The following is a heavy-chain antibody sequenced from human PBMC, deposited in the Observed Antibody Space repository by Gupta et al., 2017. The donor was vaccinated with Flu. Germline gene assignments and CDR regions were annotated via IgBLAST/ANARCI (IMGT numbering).Heavy chain of an antibody. D-gene: IGHD1-26*01. CDR3: ANSFGLVGATSGYYGMDA. CDR2: ISYDGSKK. V-gene: IGHV3-30*18. J-gene: IGHJ6*02. CDR1: GFTFNSSG. Sequence: QVHLVESGGGVVQPGRSLRLSCAASGFTFNSSGMHWVRQAPGKGLEWVAVISYDGSKKYYGDSVKGRFTISRDNSKNTLYLQMNSLRAEETAVYYCANSFGLVGATSGYYGMDAWGQGTTVTVSS.